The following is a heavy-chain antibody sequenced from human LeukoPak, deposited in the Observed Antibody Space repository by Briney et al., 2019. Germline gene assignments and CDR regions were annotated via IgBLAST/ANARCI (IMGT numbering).Heavy chain of an antibody. V-gene: IGHV4-59*08. Sequence: SETLSLTCTVSGGSISSYYWSWIRQPPGKGLEWIGYIYYSGSTNYNPSLKSRVTISVDTSKNQFSLKLSSVTAADTAVYYCARVQRMTTVTKNAFDIWGQGTMVTVSS. CDR2: IYYSGST. D-gene: IGHD4-17*01. J-gene: IGHJ3*02. CDR1: GGSISSYY. CDR3: ARVQRMTTVTKNAFDI.